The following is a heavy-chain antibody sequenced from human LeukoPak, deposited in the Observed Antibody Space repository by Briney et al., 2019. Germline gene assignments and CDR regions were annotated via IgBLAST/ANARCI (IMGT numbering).Heavy chain of an antibody. D-gene: IGHD4-11*01. Sequence: GGSLRLSCAASGFTFSSYWMSWVRQAPGKGLEWVANIKQDGSEKYYVDSVKGRFTISRDNAKNSLYLQMNSLRAEDTALYYCAKDEYRLTTVIDYWGQGTLVTVSS. CDR3: AKDEYRLTTVIDY. V-gene: IGHV3-7*03. CDR1: GFTFSSYW. J-gene: IGHJ4*02. CDR2: IKQDGSEK.